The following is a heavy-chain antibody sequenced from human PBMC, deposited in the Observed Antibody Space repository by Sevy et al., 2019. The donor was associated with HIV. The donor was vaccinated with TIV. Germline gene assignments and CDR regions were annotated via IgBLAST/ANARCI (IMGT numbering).Heavy chain of an antibody. CDR3: ARGRIAMDV. J-gene: IGHJ6*02. D-gene: IGHD6-13*01. V-gene: IGHV3-13*01. CDR2: IGTAVDT. Sequence: GGSLRLSCAASGFTFSSYDMHWVRQATGKGLEWVSAIGTAVDTYYPGSVKGRFTSSRENAKNSLYLQMNSLRAGDTAVYYCARGRIAMDVWGQGTTVTVSS. CDR1: GFTFSSYD.